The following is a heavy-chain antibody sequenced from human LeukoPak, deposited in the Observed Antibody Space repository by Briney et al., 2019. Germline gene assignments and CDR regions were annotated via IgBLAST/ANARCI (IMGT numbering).Heavy chain of an antibody. J-gene: IGHJ4*02. CDR3: ARVSTGDSFDY. CDR1: GFTFSSYS. V-gene: IGHV3-33*08. Sequence: GGSLRLSCAASGFTFSSYSMNWVRQAPGKGLEWVAVIWYDGSNKYYADSVKGRFTISRDNSKNTLYLQMNSLRAEDTAVYYCARVSTGDSFDYWGQGTLVTVSS. CDR2: IWYDGSNK. D-gene: IGHD1-14*01.